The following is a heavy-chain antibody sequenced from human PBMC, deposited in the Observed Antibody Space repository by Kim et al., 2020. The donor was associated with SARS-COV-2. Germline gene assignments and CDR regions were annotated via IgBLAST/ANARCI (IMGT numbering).Heavy chain of an antibody. CDR2: IIPIFGTA. Sequence: SVKVSCKASGGTFSSYATSWVRQAPGQGLEWMGGIIPIFGTANYAQKFQGRVTITADESTSTAYMELSSLRSEDTAVYYCARPRPDYGDYNSAFDIWGQGTMVTVSS. CDR1: GGTFSSYA. J-gene: IGHJ3*02. V-gene: IGHV1-69*13. CDR3: ARPRPDYGDYNSAFDI. D-gene: IGHD4-17*01.